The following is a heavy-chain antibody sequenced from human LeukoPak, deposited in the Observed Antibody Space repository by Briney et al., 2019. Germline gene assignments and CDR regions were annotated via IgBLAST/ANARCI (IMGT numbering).Heavy chain of an antibody. CDR1: GASISSDY. CDR2: IYSTKST. D-gene: IGHD2-21*01. V-gene: IGHV4-59*08. CDR3: ARHLWCGIGSKKEDAFDI. J-gene: IGHJ3*02. Sequence: SVTLSLTCTVSGASISSDYWSWVRQPPGKGLEWIAYIYSTKSTNYNPSLKSRATISLDTSKNQFSLKLRSVTATDAAVYYCARHLWCGIGSKKEDAFDIWGQGTMVTVSS.